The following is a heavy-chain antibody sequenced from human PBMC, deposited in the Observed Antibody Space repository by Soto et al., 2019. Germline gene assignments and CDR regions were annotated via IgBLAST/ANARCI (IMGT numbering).Heavy chain of an antibody. CDR1: GGTFNSYT. CDR3: AIDGSGTSYSPGY. CDR2: SIPILGIP. D-gene: IGHD3-10*01. J-gene: IGHJ4*02. Sequence: QVQLVQSGAEVKKPGSSVKVSCKASGGTFNSYTISWARQAPGQGLEWMGRSIPILGIPNYAQKLQSRVTITADKSTRTAYMELRSLRSEDTAVYYCAIDGSGTSYSPGYWGQGTLVTVSS. V-gene: IGHV1-69*02.